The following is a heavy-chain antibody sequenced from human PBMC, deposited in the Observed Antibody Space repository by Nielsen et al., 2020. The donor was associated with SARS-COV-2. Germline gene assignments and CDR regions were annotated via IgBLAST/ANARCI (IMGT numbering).Heavy chain of an antibody. V-gene: IGHV3-30*18. CDR2: ISYDGSNT. Sequence: GESLKISCAASGFTFSSYGMHWVRQAPGKGLEWVAVISYDGSNTYYADSVKGRFTISRDNSKNTLYLQMNSLRAEDTAVYYCAKSVGVYCSGGSCYSYFDYWGQGTLVTVSS. CDR1: GFTFSSYG. CDR3: AKSVGVYCSGGSCYSYFDY. J-gene: IGHJ4*02. D-gene: IGHD2-15*01.